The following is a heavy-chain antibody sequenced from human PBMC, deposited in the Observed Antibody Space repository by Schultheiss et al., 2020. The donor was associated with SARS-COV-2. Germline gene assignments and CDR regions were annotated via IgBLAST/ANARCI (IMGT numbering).Heavy chain of an antibody. CDR3: ARTGAGSYWPRVNWFDP. D-gene: IGHD6-19*01. CDR1: GGSFSGYY. J-gene: IGHJ5*02. V-gene: IGHV4-34*01. Sequence: SQTLSLTCAVYGGSFSGYYWSWIRQPPGEGLEWIGSIYYSVNTYYNPSLKSRVTISVDTSKNQFSLKLSSVTAADTAVYYCARTGAGSYWPRVNWFDPWGQGTLVTVSS. CDR2: IYYSVNT.